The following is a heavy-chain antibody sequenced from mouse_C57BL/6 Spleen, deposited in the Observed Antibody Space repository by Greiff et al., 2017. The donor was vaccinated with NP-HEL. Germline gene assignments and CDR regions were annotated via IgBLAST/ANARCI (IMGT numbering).Heavy chain of an antibody. CDR1: GYTFTSYW. Sequence: QVQLQQPGAELVKPGASVKLSCKASGYTFTSYWMHWVKQRPGQGLEWIGMIHPNSGSTNYNEKFKSKATLTVDKSSSTAYMQLSSLTSEDSAVYSCARETTVVARAVDYWGQGTSVTVSS. V-gene: IGHV1-64*01. CDR2: IHPNSGST. J-gene: IGHJ4*01. D-gene: IGHD1-1*01. CDR3: ARETTVVARAVDY.